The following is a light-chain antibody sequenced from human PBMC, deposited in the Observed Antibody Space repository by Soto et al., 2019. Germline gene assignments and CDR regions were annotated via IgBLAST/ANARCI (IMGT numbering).Light chain of an antibody. CDR1: SSNIGTYA. V-gene: IGLV1-44*01. CDR3: AAWDDSLKGV. CDR2: SNN. J-gene: IGLJ3*02. Sequence: QSVLTQPPSASGTPGQRVTISCSGGSSNIGTYAVSWYQQLPGAAPRLLICSNNQRPSGVPDRVSGSKSGTSASLAISGLQSEDEADYYCAAWDDSLKGVFGGGTKLTVL.